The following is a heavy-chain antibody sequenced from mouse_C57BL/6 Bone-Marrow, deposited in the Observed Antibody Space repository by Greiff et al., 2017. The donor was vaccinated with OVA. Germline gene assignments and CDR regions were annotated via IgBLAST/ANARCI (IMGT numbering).Heavy chain of an antibody. D-gene: IGHD4-1*02. CDR2: IDPSDSET. Sequence: QVHVKQPGAELVRPGSSVKLSCKASGYTFTSYWMHWVKQRPIQGLEWIGNIDPSDSETHYNQKFKDKATLTVDKSSSTAYMQLSSLTSEDSAVYDCARSKPSTGTLFAYWGQGTLVTVSA. J-gene: IGHJ3*01. CDR3: ARSKPSTGTLFAY. CDR1: GYTFTSYW. V-gene: IGHV1-52*01.